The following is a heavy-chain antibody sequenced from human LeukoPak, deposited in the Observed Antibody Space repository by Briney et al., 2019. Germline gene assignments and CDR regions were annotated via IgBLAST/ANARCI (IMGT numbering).Heavy chain of an antibody. D-gene: IGHD2-2*01. V-gene: IGHV5-51*01. CDR2: IYPGDSYT. CDR1: GYNFLSYW. Sequence: ESLKISCKGSGYNFLSYWIGWVRQMPGKGLEWMGIIYPGDSYTAYSPSFQGQVTISADTSINTAYLQWSSLKASDTAMYYCARHPYCSGANCLAIDYWGQGTLVTVSS. J-gene: IGHJ4*02. CDR3: ARHPYCSGANCLAIDY.